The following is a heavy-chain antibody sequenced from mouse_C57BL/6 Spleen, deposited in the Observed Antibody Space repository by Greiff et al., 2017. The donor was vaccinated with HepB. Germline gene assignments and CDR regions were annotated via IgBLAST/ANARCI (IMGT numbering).Heavy chain of an antibody. CDR2: ISDGGSYT. V-gene: IGHV5-4*01. CDR3: ARGNYYGSSPAWFDY. J-gene: IGHJ3*01. CDR1: GFTFSSYA. Sequence: EVQVVESGGGLVKPGGSLKLSCAASGFTFSSYAMSWVRQTPEKRLEWVATISDGGSYTYYPDNVKGRFTISRDTAKNNQYLQMSHLKSEDTAMYYCARGNYYGSSPAWFDYWGQGTLVTVSA. D-gene: IGHD1-1*01.